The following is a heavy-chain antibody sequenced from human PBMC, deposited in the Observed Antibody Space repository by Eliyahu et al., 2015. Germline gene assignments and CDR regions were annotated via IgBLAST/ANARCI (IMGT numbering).Heavy chain of an antibody. CDR1: GFIYSSYA. Sequence: QVQLVESGGGVVQPGRSLXLSCAASGFIYSSYAMHWVRQAPGKGLEWVAFISFDGDNKYYADSVKGRFTISRDDSKNTLYLQINSLRAEDTALYYCARDSSTANFDYWGQGTLVTVSS. CDR2: ISFDGDNK. V-gene: IGHV3-30-3*01. J-gene: IGHJ4*02. CDR3: ARDSSTANFDY. D-gene: IGHD5/OR15-5a*01.